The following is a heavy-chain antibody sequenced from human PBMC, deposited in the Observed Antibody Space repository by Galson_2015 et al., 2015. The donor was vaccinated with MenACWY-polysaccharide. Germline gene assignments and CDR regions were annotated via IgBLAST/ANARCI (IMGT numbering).Heavy chain of an antibody. V-gene: IGHV3-48*02. J-gene: IGHJ3*02. CDR1: GFTFSNYN. D-gene: IGHD2-2*01. Sequence: SLRLSCAASGFTFSNYNMNWVRQAPGKGLEWVSYISSSSASIYYADSVKGRFTISRDNAKNSLYLQMNSLRDEDTSVYYCARYGAHSSTGHEAFDIWGQGTMVTVSS. CDR2: ISSSSASI. CDR3: ARYGAHSSTGHEAFDI.